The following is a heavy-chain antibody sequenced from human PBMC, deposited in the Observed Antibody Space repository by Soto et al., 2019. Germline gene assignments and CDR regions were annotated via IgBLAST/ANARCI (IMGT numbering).Heavy chain of an antibody. D-gene: IGHD2-2*03. CDR1: GFTFSTYG. V-gene: IGHV3-33*01. CDR2: IDHDGSNK. CDR3: ARWIRTLNYEY. Sequence: QVQLMESGGGVVQPGTSLRLSCAASGFTFSTYGMHWVRQAPGKGLEGVASIDHDGSNKHYADTVKGRFTVSRDNSKNTLFLQVDSLRLGETAVYFCARWIRTLNYEYWGQGTLLIVSS. J-gene: IGHJ4*02.